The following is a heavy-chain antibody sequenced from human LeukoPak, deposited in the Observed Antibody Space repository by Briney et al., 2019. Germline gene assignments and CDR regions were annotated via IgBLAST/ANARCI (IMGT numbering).Heavy chain of an antibody. CDR2: IIPIFGVT. CDR3: ARGPPYCPTTSCYAPFDY. Sequence: EASVKVSCKATGGTFSTFPVSWVRQAPGQGLEWVGGIIPIFGVTTYAQAFQDRVTITADESTGTAYMELSSLTSDDTAVYYCARGPPYCPTTSCYAPFDYWGQGTLVTVSS. D-gene: IGHD2-2*01. V-gene: IGHV1-69*01. CDR1: GGTFSTFP. J-gene: IGHJ4*02.